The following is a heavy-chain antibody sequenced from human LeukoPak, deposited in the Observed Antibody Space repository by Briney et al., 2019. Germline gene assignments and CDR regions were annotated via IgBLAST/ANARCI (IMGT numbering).Heavy chain of an antibody. J-gene: IGHJ4*02. CDR2: LNHSGST. CDR3: ARGGWGYGHLDY. D-gene: IGHD4-17*01. CDR1: CGSFNGLY. V-gene: IGHV4-34*01. Sequence: PSETMSLTCAVYCGSFNGLYWSWIRHPPGKGLEWLGELNHSGSTNYHPSLRSRVPISVDTSKTQFSLKLRSVTAADTAVYDCARGGWGYGHLDYWGQGTLVTVSS.